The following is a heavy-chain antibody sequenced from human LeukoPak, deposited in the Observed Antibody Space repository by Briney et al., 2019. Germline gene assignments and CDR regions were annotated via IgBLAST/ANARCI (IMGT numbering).Heavy chain of an antibody. D-gene: IGHD3-10*01. J-gene: IGHJ4*02. CDR1: GVSISSYY. CDR2: IYYSGST. CDR3: ASGGSGGNYYFDY. V-gene: IGHV4-59*01. Sequence: SETLSLTCTVSGVSISSYYWSWIRQPPGKGLEWLGYIYYSGSTNYNPSLKSRVTISVDTSKNQFSLKLSSVTAADTAVYYCASGGSGGNYYFDYWGQGTLVTVSS.